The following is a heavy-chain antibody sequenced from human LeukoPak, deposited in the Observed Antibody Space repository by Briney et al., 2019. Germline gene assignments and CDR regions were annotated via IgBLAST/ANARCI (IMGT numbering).Heavy chain of an antibody. D-gene: IGHD6-19*01. J-gene: IGHJ4*02. CDR2: TAYDGTRQ. CDR1: GFIFKDYG. V-gene: IGHV3-30*18. Sequence: AGGSLRLSCTASGFIFKDYGMHWVRQAPGKGLEWVAVTAYDGTRQFYADSVKGRFTISRDNSNNTIYLDMNNLRPEDTAVYYCAKEATGIAVNWGQGTLVTVSS. CDR3: AKEATGIAVN.